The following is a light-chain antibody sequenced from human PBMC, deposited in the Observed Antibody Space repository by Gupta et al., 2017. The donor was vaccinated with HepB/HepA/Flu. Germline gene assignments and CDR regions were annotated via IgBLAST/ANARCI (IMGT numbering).Light chain of an antibody. CDR3: QSADNSGNYGFVV. CDR2: KDS. J-gene: IGLJ2*01. Sequence: SYELTQPPSVSVSPGQTARITCSGDTLPNQYAYWYQQKPGQAPVLVIYKDSERPSGIPARFSGASSGTTITLTITGVQAEDEDDYYCQSADNSGNYGFVVFGGGTKLTVL. V-gene: IGLV3-25*03. CDR1: TLPNQY.